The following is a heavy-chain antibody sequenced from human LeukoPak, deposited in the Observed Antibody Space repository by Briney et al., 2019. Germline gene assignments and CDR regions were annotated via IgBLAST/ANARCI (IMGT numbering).Heavy chain of an antibody. CDR1: GGSISSYY. V-gene: IGHV4-4*09. CDR3: ARLKVWFDP. Sequence: SETLSPTCTVSGGSISSYYWSWIRQPPGKGLEWIGYIYTSGSTNYNPSLKSRVTISVDTSKNPFSLKLSSVTAADTAVYYCARLKVWFDPWGQGTLVTVSS. J-gene: IGHJ5*02. CDR2: IYTSGST.